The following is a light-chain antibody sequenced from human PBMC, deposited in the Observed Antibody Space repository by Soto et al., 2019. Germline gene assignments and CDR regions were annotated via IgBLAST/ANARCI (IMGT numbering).Light chain of an antibody. J-gene: IGLJ1*01. CDR1: SSDIGGYNY. Sequence: QSVLTQPASVSGSPGQSITISCTGTSSDIGGYNYVSWYQQHPGKAPKPLISDVTNRPSGVSNRFSGSKSANTASLTISGLQAEDEAEYYCSSYTNSTTFVFGPGTKVTVL. CDR2: DVT. V-gene: IGLV2-14*03. CDR3: SSYTNSTTFV.